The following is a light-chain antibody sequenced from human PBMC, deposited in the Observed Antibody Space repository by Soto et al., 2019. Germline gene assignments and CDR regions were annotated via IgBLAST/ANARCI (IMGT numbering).Light chain of an antibody. V-gene: IGKV3-20*01. CDR2: GAS. Sequence: EIVLTQSPGTLSLSPGERATLSCRASQSVSSSYLAWYQQKPGQAPRLLIYGASSRATGIPDRFSGSGSGTDVALTISRLEPEVLAVYYCQQYGSSPQWTFGQGTKVEIK. J-gene: IGKJ1*01. CDR3: QQYGSSPQWT. CDR1: QSVSSSY.